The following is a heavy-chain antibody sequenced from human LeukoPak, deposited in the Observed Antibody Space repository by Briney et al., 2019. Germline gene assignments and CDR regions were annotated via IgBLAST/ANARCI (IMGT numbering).Heavy chain of an antibody. Sequence: GGSLRLSCAASGFTFSTYGMHWVRQAPGKGLEWVAVASYDGSNKYYADSVRGRFTISRDNPKNTLYLQMNSVRAEDTAVYYCAKDWGNWGYGYYFDHWGEGTLVTVSS. D-gene: IGHD7-27*01. CDR3: AKDWGNWGYGYYFDH. J-gene: IGHJ4*02. V-gene: IGHV3-30*18. CDR2: ASYDGSNK. CDR1: GFTFSTYG.